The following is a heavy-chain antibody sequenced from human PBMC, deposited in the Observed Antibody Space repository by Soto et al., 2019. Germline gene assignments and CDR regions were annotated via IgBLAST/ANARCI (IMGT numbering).Heavy chain of an antibody. CDR2: FDPEDGDT. CDR1: GYTLTELS. CDR3: ATSFIVGATRLAILDAFDI. V-gene: IGHV1-24*01. J-gene: IGHJ3*02. Sequence: ASVKVSCKVSGYTLTELSMHWVRQAPGKGLEWMGGFDPEDGDTTYAQKFQGRVTMTENRSTDTACMELSSLRSEDTAVYYCATSFIVGATRLAILDAFDIWGQGTMVTVSS. D-gene: IGHD1-26*01.